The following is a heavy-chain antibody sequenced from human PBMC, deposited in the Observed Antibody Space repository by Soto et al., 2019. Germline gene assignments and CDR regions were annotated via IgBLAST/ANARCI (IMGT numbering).Heavy chain of an antibody. CDR2: ISAYNGNT. J-gene: IGHJ6*02. Sequence: ASVKVSCKASGYTFTSYGISWVRQAPGQGLEWMGWISAYNGNTNYAQKLQGRVTMTTDTSTSTAYMELRSLRSDDMAVYYCAKNGQPPYYYYGLDVWGQGTKVTVSS. CDR1: GYTFTSYG. V-gene: IGHV1-18*03. CDR3: AKNGQPPYYYYGLDV. D-gene: IGHD2-8*01.